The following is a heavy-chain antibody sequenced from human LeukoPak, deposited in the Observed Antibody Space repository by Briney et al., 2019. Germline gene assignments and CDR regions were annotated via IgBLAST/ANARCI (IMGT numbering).Heavy chain of an antibody. V-gene: IGHV3-30*18. CDR1: GFIFNNYG. CDR3: AKDLLGVDYYDSSGPFDY. J-gene: IGHJ4*02. Sequence: GGSLRLSCAASGFIFNNYGMHWVRQAPGKGLEWVAVISYDGSNEYYADSVKGRFTMSRDNSKNTLYLKMNSLRAEDTAVYYCAKDLLGVDYYDSSGPFDYWGQGTLVTVSS. D-gene: IGHD3-22*01. CDR2: ISYDGSNE.